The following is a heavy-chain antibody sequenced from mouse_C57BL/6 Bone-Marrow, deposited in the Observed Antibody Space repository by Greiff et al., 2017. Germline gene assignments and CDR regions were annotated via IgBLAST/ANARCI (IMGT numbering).Heavy chain of an antibody. J-gene: IGHJ4*01. Sequence: EVQLQQSGPGLVKPSQSLSLTCSVTGYSITSGYYWNWIRQFPGNKLEWMGYISYDGSNNYNPSLKNRISITRDTSKNQFFLKLNSVTTEDTATYYCAGITTVVAYYAMDYWGQGTSVTVSS. CDR1: GYSITSGYY. D-gene: IGHD1-1*01. V-gene: IGHV3-6*01. CDR3: AGITTVVAYYAMDY. CDR2: ISYDGSN.